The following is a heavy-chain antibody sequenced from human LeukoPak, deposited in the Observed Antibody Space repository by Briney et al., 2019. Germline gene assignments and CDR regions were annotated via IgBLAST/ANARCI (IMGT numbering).Heavy chain of an antibody. D-gene: IGHD3-3*01. CDR3: AREVTIGPLAPNWFDP. Sequence: KASETLSLTCTVSGGSISSYYWSWIRQPPGKGLEWIGYIYYSGSTNYNPSLKSRVTISVDTSKNQFSLKLSSVTAADTAVYYCAREVTIGPLAPNWFDPWGQGTLVTVSS. CDR2: IYYSGST. J-gene: IGHJ5*02. V-gene: IGHV4-59*01. CDR1: GGSISSYY.